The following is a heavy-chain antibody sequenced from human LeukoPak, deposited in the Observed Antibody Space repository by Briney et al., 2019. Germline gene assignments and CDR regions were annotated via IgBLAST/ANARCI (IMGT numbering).Heavy chain of an antibody. CDR2: ISSDGSDK. D-gene: IGHD5/OR15-5a*01. Sequence: PGTSLRLSCAGSGFMFSSYAMHWVRQAPGKGLEWVAVISSDGSDKYYADSVKGRFTISRDNSKNTLYLQMNSLRAEDTAVYYCASLPLLSHYYGMDVWGQGTTVTVSS. J-gene: IGHJ6*02. V-gene: IGHV3-30*03. CDR3: ASLPLLSHYYGMDV. CDR1: GFMFSSYA.